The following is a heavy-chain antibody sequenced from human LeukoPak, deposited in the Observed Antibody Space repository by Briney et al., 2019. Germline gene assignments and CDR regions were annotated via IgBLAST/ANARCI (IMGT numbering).Heavy chain of an antibody. V-gene: IGHV3-23*01. CDR1: NFILSTYA. D-gene: IGHD3-3*01. J-gene: IGHJ4*02. Sequence: GGSLRLSCSASNFILSTYAMSWVRQAPGKGLDGVPSLSGSGGNTYYAESVKGRFTISRDISRDTVYLQMNSPRAEETAVYYCAKAPHFDFWSGYSYYFDYWGQGTLVTASS. CDR2: LSGSGGNT. CDR3: AKAPHFDFWSGYSYYFDY.